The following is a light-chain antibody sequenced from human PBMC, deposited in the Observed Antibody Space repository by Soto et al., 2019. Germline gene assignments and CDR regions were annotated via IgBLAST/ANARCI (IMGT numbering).Light chain of an antibody. CDR3: HQHNSYPRT. Sequence: IQLAQSPSSLSASVGDRVTITCRASQAIGSYLAWYQQKPGKAPKLLIYAASTLQSGVPSGFSGGGSGTDFTLTISSLQPGDFATYYCHQHNSYPRTFGGGTKVDIK. CDR1: QAIGSY. V-gene: IGKV1-9*01. J-gene: IGKJ4*01. CDR2: AAS.